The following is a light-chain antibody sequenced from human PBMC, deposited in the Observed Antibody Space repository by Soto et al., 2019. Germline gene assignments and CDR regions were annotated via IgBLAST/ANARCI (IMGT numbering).Light chain of an antibody. CDR2: AAS. CDR1: QSISSY. J-gene: IGKJ1*01. Sequence: DIQMTQSPSTVSASVGDRVTITCRASQSISSYLNWYQQKPGKAPKLLIYAASSLQSGVPSRFSGSGSGTEFTLTISSLQTDDFSTYYCQQYHSYWTFGQGTKVDIK. V-gene: IGKV1-5*01. CDR3: QQYHSYWT.